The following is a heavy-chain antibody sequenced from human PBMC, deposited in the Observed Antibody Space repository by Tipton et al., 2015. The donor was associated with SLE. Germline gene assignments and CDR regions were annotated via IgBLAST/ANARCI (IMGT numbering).Heavy chain of an antibody. J-gene: IGHJ6*03. D-gene: IGHD3-10*01. CDR1: GGSFSAHY. CDR2: INHSGIT. Sequence: TLSLTCAVYGGSFSAHYWNWIRQPPGRGLEWIGEINHSGITNYNPSLKGRVTISVDTSKNQFSLNLSSVTAADTAVYYCARSLLWSGGPGYYYMDVWGKGTTVTVSS. V-gene: IGHV4-34*01. CDR3: ARSLLWSGGPGYYYMDV.